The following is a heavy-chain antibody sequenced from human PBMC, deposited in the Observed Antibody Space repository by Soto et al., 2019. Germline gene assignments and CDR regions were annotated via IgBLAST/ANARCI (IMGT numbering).Heavy chain of an antibody. J-gene: IGHJ3*02. CDR2: IYYSGST. D-gene: IGHD3-10*01. CDR1: GGSISSYY. CDR3: ATDHPYYYGSGSYYKECCAFDI. Sequence: QVQLQESGPGLVKPSETLSLTCTVSGGSISSYYWSWIRQPPGKGLEWIGYIYYSGSTNYNPSLKRRVTISVDTSKNQFSLKLSSVTAADTAVYYCATDHPYYYGSGSYYKECCAFDIWGQGTMVTVSS. V-gene: IGHV4-59*01.